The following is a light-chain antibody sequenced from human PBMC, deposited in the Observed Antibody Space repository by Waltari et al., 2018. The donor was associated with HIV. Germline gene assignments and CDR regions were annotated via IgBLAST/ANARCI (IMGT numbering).Light chain of an antibody. V-gene: IGLV1-40*01. CDR2: GNS. J-gene: IGLJ3*02. CDR1: SPNIGAGYD. Sequence: QSVLKQPPSVSGAPGQRVTISCTGSSPNIGAGYDVHWYQQLPGTAPKLLIYGNSNRPSGVPDRFSGSKSGTSASLAITGLQAEDEADYYCQSYDSSLSGSVFGGGTKLTVL. CDR3: QSYDSSLSGSV.